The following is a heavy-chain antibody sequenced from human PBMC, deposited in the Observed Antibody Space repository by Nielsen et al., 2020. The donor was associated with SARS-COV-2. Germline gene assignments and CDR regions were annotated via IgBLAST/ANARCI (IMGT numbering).Heavy chain of an antibody. V-gene: IGHV1-2*06. CDR3: ARDYGENYGDYKGENWCDP. D-gene: IGHD4-17*01. J-gene: IGHJ5*02. CDR2: INPNSGGT. Sequence: ASVKVSCKASGYTFTGYYMHWVRQAPGQGLEWMGRINPNSGGTNYAQKFQGRVTMTRDTSISTAYMELSRLRSDDTAVYYCARDYGENYGDYKGENWCDPWGQGTLVTVAS. CDR1: GYTFTGYY.